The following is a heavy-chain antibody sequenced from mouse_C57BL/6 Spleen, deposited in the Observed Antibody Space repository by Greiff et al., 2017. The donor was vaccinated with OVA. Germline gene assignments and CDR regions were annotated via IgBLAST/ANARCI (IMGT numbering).Heavy chain of an antibody. CDR1: GYAFTNYL. Sequence: QVHVKQSGAELVRPGTSVTVSCKASGYAFTNYLIEWVKQRPGQGLEWIGVINPGSGGTNYTEKFKGKATLTADKSSSTAYMQLSSLTSEDSAVYFCARREGYYGFDYWGQGTTLTVSS. D-gene: IGHD1-1*01. CDR3: ARREGYYGFDY. CDR2: INPGSGGT. J-gene: IGHJ2*01. V-gene: IGHV1-54*01.